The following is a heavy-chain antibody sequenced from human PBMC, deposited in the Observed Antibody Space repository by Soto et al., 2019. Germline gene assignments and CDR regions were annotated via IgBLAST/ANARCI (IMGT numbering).Heavy chain of an antibody. CDR1: GGSISSGGYS. CDR2: IYHSGST. V-gene: IGHV4-30-2*01. J-gene: IGHJ6*02. Sequence: SETLSLTCAVSGGSISSGGYSWSWIRQPPGKGLEWIGYIYHSGSTYYNPSLKSRVTISVDRSKNQFSLKLSSVTAADTAVYYCARDRIAAAGMDYYYYGMDVWGQGTTVTVSS. CDR3: ARDRIAAAGMDYYYYGMDV. D-gene: IGHD6-13*01.